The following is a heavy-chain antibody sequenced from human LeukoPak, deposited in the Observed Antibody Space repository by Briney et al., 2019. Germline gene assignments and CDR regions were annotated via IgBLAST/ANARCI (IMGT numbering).Heavy chain of an antibody. CDR1: GFTFSSYA. CDR2: ISSTGGRT. Sequence: GGSLRLSCAASGFTFSSYAMSWVRQGPGKGLEWVSAISSTGGRTYYADSVKGQFTISRDNSRNTAYLQVNSLRAEDTAVYYCAKESPYGDDRLYYFDYWGQGTLVTVSS. V-gene: IGHV3-23*01. D-gene: IGHD4-17*01. CDR3: AKESPYGDDRLYYFDY. J-gene: IGHJ4*02.